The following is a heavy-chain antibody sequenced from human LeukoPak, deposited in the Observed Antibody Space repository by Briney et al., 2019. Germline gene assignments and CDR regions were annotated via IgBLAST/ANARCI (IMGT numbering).Heavy chain of an antibody. CDR3: ATHGSCSSRSCSRLFDP. CDR1: GGSMTSGRHY. Sequence: PSETLSLTCTVSGGSMTSGRHYWGWVRQPPGKGLEWIASISYDGNTYYNPSLKNRVTISVDTSKSQFSLKVTSVTAADTSVYYCATHGSCSSRSCSRLFDPWGQGTLVTVSS. J-gene: IGHJ5*02. D-gene: IGHD2-2*03. CDR2: ISYDGNT. V-gene: IGHV4-39*01.